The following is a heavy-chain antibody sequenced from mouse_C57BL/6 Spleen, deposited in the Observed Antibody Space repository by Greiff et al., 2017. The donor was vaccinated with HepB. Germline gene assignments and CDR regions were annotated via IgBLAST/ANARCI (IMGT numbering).Heavy chain of an antibody. D-gene: IGHD1-1*01. Sequence: AQLQQSGPVLVKPGASVKMSCKASGYTFTDYYMNWVKQSHGKSLEWIGVINPYNGGTSYNQKFKGKATLTVDKSSSTAYMELNSLTSEDSAVYYCARDGSSYEDWYFDVWGTGTTVTVSS. CDR1: GYTFTDYY. J-gene: IGHJ1*03. CDR2: INPYNGGT. CDR3: ARDGSSYEDWYFDV. V-gene: IGHV1-19*01.